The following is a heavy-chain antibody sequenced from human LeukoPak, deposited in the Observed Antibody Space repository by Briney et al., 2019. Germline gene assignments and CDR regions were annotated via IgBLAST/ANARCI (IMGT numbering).Heavy chain of an antibody. D-gene: IGHD3-9*01. CDR1: GYTFTSYD. J-gene: IGHJ4*02. CDR2: MNPNSGNT. CDR3: ARRGSQYDILTGYYLYYFDH. V-gene: IGHV1-8*01. Sequence: GASVKVSCTASGYTFTSYDINWVRQATGQGLEWMGWMNPNSGNTGYAQKFQGRVTMTRNTSISTAYMELSSLRSEDTAVYYCARRGSQYDILTGYYLYYFDHWGQGTLVTVSS.